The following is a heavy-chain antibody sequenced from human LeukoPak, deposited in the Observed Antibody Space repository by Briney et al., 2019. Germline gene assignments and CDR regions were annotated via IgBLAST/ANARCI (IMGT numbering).Heavy chain of an antibody. CDR1: GGSISSGSYY. Sequence: SETLSLTCTVSGGSISSGSYYWSWIRQPAGKGLEWIGRIYTSGSTNYNPSLKSRVTTSVDTSKNQFSLKLSSVTAADTAVYYCARGYEAGGFDPWGQGTLVTVSS. D-gene: IGHD6-19*01. J-gene: IGHJ5*02. CDR2: IYTSGST. V-gene: IGHV4-61*02. CDR3: ARGYEAGGFDP.